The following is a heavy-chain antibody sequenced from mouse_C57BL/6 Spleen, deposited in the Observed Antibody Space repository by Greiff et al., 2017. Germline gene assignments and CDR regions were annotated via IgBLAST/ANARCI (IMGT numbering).Heavy chain of an antibody. D-gene: IGHD2-3*01. V-gene: IGHV1-43*01. Sequence: VQLQQSGPELVKPGASVKISCKASGYSFTGYYMHWVKQSSEKSLEWIGEINPSTGGTSYNQKFKGKATLTVDKSSSTAYMQLKSLTSEDSAVYYCARWLLPYYAMDYWGQGTSVTVSS. J-gene: IGHJ4*01. CDR1: GYSFTGYY. CDR3: ARWLLPYYAMDY. CDR2: INPSTGGT.